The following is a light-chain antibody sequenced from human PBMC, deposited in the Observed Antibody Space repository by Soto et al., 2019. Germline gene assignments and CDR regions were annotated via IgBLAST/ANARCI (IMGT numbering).Light chain of an antibody. CDR3: SSYTSSGTLDVV. Sequence: QSALTQPASVSGSPGQSITISCTGTSSDVGDYNSVSWYQQHPGKAPKLVIYDVSNRPPGVSNRFSGSKSGNTASLTISGLQTEDEADYYCSSYTSSGTLDVVFGGGTKLTVL. CDR1: SSDVGDYNS. J-gene: IGLJ2*01. CDR2: DVS. V-gene: IGLV2-14*03.